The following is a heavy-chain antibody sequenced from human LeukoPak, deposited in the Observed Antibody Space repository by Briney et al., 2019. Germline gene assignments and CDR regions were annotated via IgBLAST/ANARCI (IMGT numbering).Heavy chain of an antibody. CDR3: ARGVLRYFDWLSNFDY. Sequence: SETLSLTCTVSGYSISSGYYWGWIRQPPGKGLEWIGSIYHSGSTYYNPSLKSRVTISVDTSKNQFPLKLSSVTAADTAVYYCARGVLRYFDWLSNFDYWGQGTLVTVSS. CDR2: IYHSGST. D-gene: IGHD3-9*01. CDR1: GYSISSGYY. V-gene: IGHV4-38-2*02. J-gene: IGHJ4*02.